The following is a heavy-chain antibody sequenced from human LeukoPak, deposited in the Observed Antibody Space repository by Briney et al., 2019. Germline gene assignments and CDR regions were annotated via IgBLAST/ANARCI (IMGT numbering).Heavy chain of an antibody. D-gene: IGHD2-15*01. CDR2: ISWNSGSI. J-gene: IGHJ4*02. CDR3: AKDISVVAATSFDY. V-gene: IGHV3-9*01. Sequence: GGSLRLSCAASGFTFDDYAMHWVRQAPGKGLEWVSGISWNSGSIGYADSVKGRFTISRDNAKNSLYLQMNSLRAEDTALYYCAKDISVVAATSFDYWGQGTLVTVSS. CDR1: GFTFDDYA.